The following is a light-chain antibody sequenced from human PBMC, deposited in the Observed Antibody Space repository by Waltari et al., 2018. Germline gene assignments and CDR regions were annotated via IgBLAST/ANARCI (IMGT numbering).Light chain of an antibody. J-gene: IGLJ1*01. V-gene: IGLV2-14*01. CDR2: EVS. Sequence: QSALTQPASVSGSPGQPITIPCTRTGSDVGGYNYVSWYQHHPGKAPQLMIYEVSNRPSGVSNRFSGSKSGNTASLTISGLQAEDEADYYCSSYTSSGTYVFGTGTKVTVL. CDR3: SSYTSSGTYV. CDR1: GSDVGGYNY.